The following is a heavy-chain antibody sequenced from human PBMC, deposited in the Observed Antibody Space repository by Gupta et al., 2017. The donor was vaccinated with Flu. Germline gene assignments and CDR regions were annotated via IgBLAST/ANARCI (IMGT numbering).Heavy chain of an antibody. Sequence: LQESCPELVSPLETLYLDGSVSGGCRDSSISCWSRVRLCAGKGLAWIGCASHSGTTYSHQSLKDRVTISIDSSENQFSLQLSFVLAADTPVYYCASQSFTVVVFLPFTPWGRGTLVTVSS. D-gene: IGHD4-23*01. J-gene: IGHJ5*02. CDR1: GGCRDSSISC. CDR3: ASQSFTVVVFLPFTP. V-gene: IGHV4-39*01. CDR2: ASHSGTT.